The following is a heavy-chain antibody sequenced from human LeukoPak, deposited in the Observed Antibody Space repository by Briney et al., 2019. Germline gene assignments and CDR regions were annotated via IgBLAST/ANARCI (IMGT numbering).Heavy chain of an antibody. CDR2: IFHSGST. J-gene: IGHJ6*03. D-gene: IGHD3-3*01. V-gene: IGHV4-59*12. CDR3: ARGVSVTIFGMDYYYYMDV. CDR1: GGSISSYY. Sequence: SETLSLTCTVSGGSISSYYWSWIRQPPGKGLEWIGYIFHSGSTYYNASLKSRVTISVDRSKNQFSLKLSSVTAADTAVYYCARGVSVTIFGMDYYYYMDVWGKGTTVTVSS.